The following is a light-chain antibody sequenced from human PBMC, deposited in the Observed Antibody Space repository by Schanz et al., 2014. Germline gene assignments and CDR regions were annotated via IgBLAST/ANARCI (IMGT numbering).Light chain of an antibody. Sequence: QSALTQPASVSGSPGQSITISCTGTSSDIGAYNYVSWYQQHPYRAPKLIIYDVHNRPSGISNRFSGSKSGNTASLTISGLQAEDEADYYCSSYAGSNNLVFGGGTKFTVL. J-gene: IGLJ2*01. CDR3: SSYAGSNNLV. CDR2: DVH. CDR1: SSDIGAYNY. V-gene: IGLV2-14*01.